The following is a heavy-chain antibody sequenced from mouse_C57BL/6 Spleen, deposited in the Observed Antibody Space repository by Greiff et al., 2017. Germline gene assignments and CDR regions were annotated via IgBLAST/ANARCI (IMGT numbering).Heavy chain of an antibody. V-gene: IGHV5-4*03. D-gene: IGHD2-3*01. CDR3: ARVRDGYSWYFEV. J-gene: IGHJ1*03. Sequence: EVKLMESGGGLVKPGGSLKLSCAASGFTFSSYAMSWVRQTPEKRLEWVATISDGGSYTYYPDNVKGRFTISRDNAKNNLYLQMSHLKSEDTAMYYCARVRDGYSWYFEVWGTGTTVTVAS. CDR1: GFTFSSYA. CDR2: ISDGGSYT.